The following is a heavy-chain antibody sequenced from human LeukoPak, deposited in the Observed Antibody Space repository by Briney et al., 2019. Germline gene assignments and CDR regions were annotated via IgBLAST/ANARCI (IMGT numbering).Heavy chain of an antibody. D-gene: IGHD3-22*01. CDR3: ARVTSSGYYSSYFDL. CDR1: GGSFSGYY. CDR2: INHSGST. J-gene: IGHJ2*01. V-gene: IGHV4-34*01. Sequence: SETLSLTCAVYGGSFSGYYWSWIRQPPGKGLEWIGEINHSGSTDYNPSLKSRVTISVDTSKNQFSLKLSSVTAADTAVYYCARVTSSGYYSSYFDLWGRGTLVTVSS.